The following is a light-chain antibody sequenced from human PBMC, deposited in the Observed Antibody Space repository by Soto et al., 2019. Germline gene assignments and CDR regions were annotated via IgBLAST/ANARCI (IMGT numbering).Light chain of an antibody. V-gene: IGKV1-27*01. CDR2: GAS. CDR1: QGIRNY. CDR3: QKYNSAPWT. J-gene: IGKJ1*01. Sequence: DIQMTQSPSSLSASVGDRVTITCRASQGIRNYLAWYQQKPGKVPKLLIYGASTLQSGLPSRFSGSGSGTDFTLTISSLQPEDVATYYCQKYNSAPWTFGHGTKVEIK.